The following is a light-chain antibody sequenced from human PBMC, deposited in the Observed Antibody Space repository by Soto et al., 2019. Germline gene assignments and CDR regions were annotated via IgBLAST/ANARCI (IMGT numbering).Light chain of an antibody. J-gene: IGKJ4*01. Sequence: EIVLTQSPGTLSLSPGERATLSCRASPSVSSSYVAWYQQKPGQAPRLLIYGASSRATGIPDRFSGSGSGKDFTLTISILEPEDFAVYYCQQYGSSPTFGGGTKVEIK. CDR2: GAS. CDR1: PSVSSSY. V-gene: IGKV3-20*01. CDR3: QQYGSSPT.